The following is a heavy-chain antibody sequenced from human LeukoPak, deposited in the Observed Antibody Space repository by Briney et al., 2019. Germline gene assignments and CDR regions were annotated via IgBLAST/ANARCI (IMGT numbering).Heavy chain of an antibody. CDR1: GYTFTSYD. CDR2: MNVNSGNA. V-gene: IGHV1-8*01. D-gene: IGHD3-16*01. J-gene: IGHJ6*03. Sequence: GASVKVSCKASGYTFTSYDINWVRQATGQGLEWMGWMNVNSGNAGYAQNFQGRVTLTTNTSISTAYMELSSLRSEDTAVYYCAKAPRFGDHAAEYFYYYMDVWGKGTTVTVSS. CDR3: AKAPRFGDHAAEYFYYYMDV.